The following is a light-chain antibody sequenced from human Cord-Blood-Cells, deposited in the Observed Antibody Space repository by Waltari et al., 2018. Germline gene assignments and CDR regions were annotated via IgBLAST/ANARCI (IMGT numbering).Light chain of an antibody. CDR1: QRVSSGY. CDR3: QQYGSSPFT. Sequence: SSRASQRVSSGYLGWYQKKAGQAPRLLIDGAYSRATGSPDRFSGSGCGTDFTLTISRLEPEDFAVYYCQQYGSSPFTFGPATKVDI. J-gene: IGKJ3*01. V-gene: IGKV3-20*01. CDR2: GAY.